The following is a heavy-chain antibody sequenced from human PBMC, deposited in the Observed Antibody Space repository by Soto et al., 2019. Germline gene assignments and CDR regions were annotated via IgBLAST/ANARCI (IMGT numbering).Heavy chain of an antibody. D-gene: IGHD3-22*01. CDR1: GGSINSYY. V-gene: IGHV4-59*01. J-gene: IGHJ5*02. Sequence: QVQLLESGPGLVKPSETLSLTCTVSGGSINSYYWTWIRQSPGKGLEWIGYVSSTGSTNYNPSLKCRVSMSLDTSRNEFSLSLSSVTAADAAVYFCARYSPPKKSYDSNPGWFDPWGQGTLVAVSS. CDR3: ARYSPPKKSYDSNPGWFDP. CDR2: VSSTGST.